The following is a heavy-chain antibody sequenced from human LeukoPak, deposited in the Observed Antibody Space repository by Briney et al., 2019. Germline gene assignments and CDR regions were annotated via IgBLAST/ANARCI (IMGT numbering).Heavy chain of an antibody. V-gene: IGHV3-23*01. CDR1: GITLSNYG. J-gene: IGHJ4*02. Sequence: GGSLRLSCAVSGITLSNYGMSWVRQAPGKGLEWVAGISDSGGSTKYADSVKGRFTISRDNPKNTLILQMNSLRAEDTAVYFCAKRGVVIRVILIGFHKEAHCFESWGQGALVTVSS. CDR3: AKRGVVIRVILIGFHKEAHCFES. CDR2: ISDSGGST. D-gene: IGHD3-9*01.